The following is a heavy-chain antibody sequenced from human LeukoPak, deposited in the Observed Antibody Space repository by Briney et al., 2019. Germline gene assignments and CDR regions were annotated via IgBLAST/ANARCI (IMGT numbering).Heavy chain of an antibody. D-gene: IGHD5-18*01. V-gene: IGHV4-59*12. CDR3: ARDLDTAMVN. CDR1: GGSISSYY. J-gene: IGHJ4*02. Sequence: ASETLSLTCTVSGGSISSYYWSWIRQSPGKGLEWIGYIYYSGSTNYNPSLKSRVTISVDTSKNQFSLKLSSVTAADTAVYYCARDLDTAMVNWGQGTLVTVSS. CDR2: IYYSGST.